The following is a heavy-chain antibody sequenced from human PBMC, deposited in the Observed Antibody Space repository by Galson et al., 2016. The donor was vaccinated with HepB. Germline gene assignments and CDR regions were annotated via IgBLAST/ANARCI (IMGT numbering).Heavy chain of an antibody. CDR2: VSRTDGSA. CDR1: GFTLSKYY. J-gene: IGHJ4*02. D-gene: IGHD2-2*01. CDR3: VRAQDQDFDT. V-gene: IGHV1-46*01. Sequence: SVKVSCKAVGFTLSKYYMHWVRQTPGQGLQWMGIVSRTDGSANYEQNFQGRVTMTRDTSTNTLYLGVSSLTYEDTSVSYCVRAQDQDFDTWGQGTLVTVSS.